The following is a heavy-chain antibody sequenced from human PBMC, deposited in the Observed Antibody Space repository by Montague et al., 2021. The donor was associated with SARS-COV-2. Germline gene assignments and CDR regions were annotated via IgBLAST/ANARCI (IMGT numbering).Heavy chain of an antibody. D-gene: IGHD1-7*01. CDR3: AVELNYFFDY. CDR2: VYHNGKT. Sequence: SETLSLTCNVSGDSITNTRYFWGWIRQPPGKALEWIGSVYHNGKTNYNPSLERRALLSIDTSKNQVSLRLSSVIASDTAVYYCAVELNYFFDYWGQGFLVSVSS. V-gene: IGHV4-39*01. CDR1: GDSITNTRYF. J-gene: IGHJ4*02.